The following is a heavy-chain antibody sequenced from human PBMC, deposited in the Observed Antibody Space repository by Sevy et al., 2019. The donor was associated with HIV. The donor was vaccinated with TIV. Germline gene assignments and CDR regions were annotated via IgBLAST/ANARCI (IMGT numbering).Heavy chain of an antibody. CDR3: AKDINRGCDGVNCYSFCYYFSGLDV. J-gene: IGHJ6*02. D-gene: IGHD2-21*02. V-gene: IGHV3-9*01. CDR2: ISWNSRNI. Sequence: GGSLRLSCAASGFPFNDHAMHWVRQVPGKGLEWVSGISWNSRNIGYADSVKGRFTISRDNARDFVYLEMNSLRPEDTAFYYCAKDINRGCDGVNCYSFCYYFSGLDVWGQGTTVTVSS. CDR1: GFPFNDHA.